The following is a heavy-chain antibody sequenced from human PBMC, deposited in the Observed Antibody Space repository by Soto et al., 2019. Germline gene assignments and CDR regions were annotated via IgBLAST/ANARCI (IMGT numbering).Heavy chain of an antibody. J-gene: IGHJ5*02. CDR3: ARCSYYYGSGSYPWFDP. D-gene: IGHD3-10*01. Sequence: SETLSLTCAVYGGSFSGYYWTWIRQPPGTGLEWIGEINHSGDTHYTPSLKSRVTISVDTSKNQFSLKLSSMTAADTAVYYCARCSYYYGSGSYPWFDPWGQGTLVTVSS. CDR2: INHSGDT. CDR1: GGSFSGYY. V-gene: IGHV4-34*01.